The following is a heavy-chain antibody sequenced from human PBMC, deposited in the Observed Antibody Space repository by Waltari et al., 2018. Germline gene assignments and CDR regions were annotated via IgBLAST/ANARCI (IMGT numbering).Heavy chain of an antibody. Sequence: EVQLEQSGAEVKKPGESLKISCNGSGYSFAKYWIGWVGQMPGKGLEWMGCTYPGDSNTKYSLSFQGQVTISADTSISTAYLQWSSLKASDTAIYFCARQNIHSYGYGYFDFWGQGTLVTVSS. CDR1: GYSFAKYW. J-gene: IGHJ4*02. D-gene: IGHD5-18*01. CDR2: TYPGDSNT. CDR3: ARQNIHSYGYGYFDF. V-gene: IGHV5-51*01.